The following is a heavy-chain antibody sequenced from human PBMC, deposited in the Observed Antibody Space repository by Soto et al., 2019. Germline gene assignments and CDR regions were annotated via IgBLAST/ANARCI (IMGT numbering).Heavy chain of an antibody. V-gene: IGHV1-2*04. Sequence: QVQLVQSGAEVKEPGASVKVSCKASGYTFTGHYMHWVRQAPGQGLEWMGGINPNCGGTNSAQKFHGWVTMTRDTSIRTVYMELNRLRSDDTAVYYCARLPSGSSYYFDYWGQGTLVTVSS. CDR3: ARLPSGSSYYFDY. D-gene: IGHD6-6*01. CDR1: GYTFTGHY. J-gene: IGHJ4*02. CDR2: INPNCGGT.